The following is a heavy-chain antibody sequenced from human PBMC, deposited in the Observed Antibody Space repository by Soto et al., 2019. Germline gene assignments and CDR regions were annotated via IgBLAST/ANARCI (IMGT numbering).Heavy chain of an antibody. Sequence: SVKVSCKASGGTFSSYAISWVRQAPGQGLEWMGGIIPIFGTANYAQKFQGRVTITADESTSTAYMELSSLRSEDTAVYYCARVSFRLFGELSGFDYWGQGTLVTVSS. CDR1: GGTFSSYA. D-gene: IGHD3-10*01. CDR3: ARVSFRLFGELSGFDY. V-gene: IGHV1-69*13. J-gene: IGHJ4*02. CDR2: IIPIFGTA.